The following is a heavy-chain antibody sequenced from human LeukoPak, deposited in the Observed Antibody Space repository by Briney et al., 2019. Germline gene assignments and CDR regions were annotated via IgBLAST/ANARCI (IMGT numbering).Heavy chain of an antibody. CDR2: IATDGRDK. CDR1: GFTFTTFP. J-gene: IGHJ4*02. Sequence: GGSLRLSCAASGFTFTTFPMHWVRQPPGKGLEWVAVIATDGRDKKYADSVKGRFTISRDNSKNTLYLEMNSLRPEDTAVYHCAKDSKVAAAGYFFDYWGREPWSPSPQ. CDR3: AKDSKVAAAGYFFDY. V-gene: IGHV3-30*04. D-gene: IGHD6-13*01.